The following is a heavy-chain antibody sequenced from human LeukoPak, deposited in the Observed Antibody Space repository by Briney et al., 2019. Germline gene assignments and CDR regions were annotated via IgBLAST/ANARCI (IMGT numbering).Heavy chain of an antibody. CDR3: ARDGPPDHMDV. V-gene: IGHV1-8*03. CDR2: MSPKSANT. Sequence: ASVKVSCKASGYTFTSYDINWVRQASGQGLEWMGWMSPKSANTGYAQKFQGRVTITRDTSISTAYMELSSLRSEDTAVYYCARDGPPDHMDVWGKGTTVTVSS. J-gene: IGHJ6*03. D-gene: IGHD2-2*01. CDR1: GYTFTSYD.